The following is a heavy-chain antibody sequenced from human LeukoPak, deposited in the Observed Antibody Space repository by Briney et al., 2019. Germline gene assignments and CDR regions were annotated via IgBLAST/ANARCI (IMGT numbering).Heavy chain of an antibody. J-gene: IGHJ2*01. V-gene: IGHV4-34*01. CDR2: INHSGST. D-gene: IGHD3-10*01. Sequence: PSETLSLTCAVYGRSFSGYYWSWIRQPPGKGLEWIGEINHSGSTNYNPSLKSQVTISEDTSQNQFSMKLSAVTGADTAVYYCARRTMVRGPLWYFDLWGRGTLVTVSS. CDR1: GRSFSGYY. CDR3: ARRTMVRGPLWYFDL.